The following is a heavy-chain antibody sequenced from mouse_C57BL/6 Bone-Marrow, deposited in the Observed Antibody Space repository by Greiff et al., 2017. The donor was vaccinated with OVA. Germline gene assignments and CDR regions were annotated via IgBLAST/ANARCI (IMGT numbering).Heavy chain of an antibody. J-gene: IGHJ4*01. CDR3: ARWLYGYDPYYAMDY. Sequence: EVKLVESGGGLVQPGGSLSLSCAASGFTFTDYYMSWVRQPPGKALEWLGFIRNKANGYTTEYSASVKGRFTISRDNSQSILYLQMNALRAEDSATYYCARWLYGYDPYYAMDYWGQGTSVTVSS. D-gene: IGHD2-2*01. CDR1: GFTFTDYY. V-gene: IGHV7-3*01. CDR2: IRNKANGYTT.